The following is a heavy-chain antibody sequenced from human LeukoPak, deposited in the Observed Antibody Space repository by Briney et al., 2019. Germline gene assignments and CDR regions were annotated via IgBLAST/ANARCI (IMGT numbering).Heavy chain of an antibody. CDR2: ISGSGGST. J-gene: IGHJ4*02. D-gene: IGHD3-22*01. CDR3: AKAPPGYYDSSGYIEYFDY. V-gene: IGHV3-23*01. Sequence: GGSLRLSCAASGFTFINYAMSWVRQAPGKGLEWVSAISGSGGSTYYADSVKGRFTISRDNSKNTLYLQVSSLRAEDTAVYYCAKAPPGYYDSSGYIEYFDYWGQGTLVTVSS. CDR1: GFTFINYA.